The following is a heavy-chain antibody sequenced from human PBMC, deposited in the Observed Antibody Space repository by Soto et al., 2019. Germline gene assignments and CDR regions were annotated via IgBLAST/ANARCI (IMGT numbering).Heavy chain of an antibody. CDR2: ITGSTSTI. D-gene: IGHD2-15*01. V-gene: IGHV3-48*04. CDR3: SRELLAGPDS. Sequence: EVQLVESGGGLVQPGGSLRLSCAASGFTFTTYSINWVRQAPGKGLERLSFITGSTSTIYYADSVRDRFTISRDNAKNSVFLQINSLRAEDTAVYYCSRELLAGPDSWGQGTLVTVSS. CDR1: GFTFTTYS. J-gene: IGHJ5*01.